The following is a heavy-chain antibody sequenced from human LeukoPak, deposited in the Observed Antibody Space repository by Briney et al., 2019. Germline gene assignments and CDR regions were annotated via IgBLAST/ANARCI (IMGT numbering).Heavy chain of an antibody. CDR3: ARGTETPIYYDFWSGPLNWFDP. CDR2: INHSGST. V-gene: IGHV4-34*01. Sequence: PSETLSLTCAVYGGSFSGYYWSWIRQPPGKGLEWIGEINHSGSTNYNPSLKSRVTISVDTSKNQFSLKLSSVTAADTAVYYCARGTETPIYYDFWSGPLNWFDPWGQGTLVTVSS. D-gene: IGHD3-3*01. CDR1: GGSFSGYY. J-gene: IGHJ5*02.